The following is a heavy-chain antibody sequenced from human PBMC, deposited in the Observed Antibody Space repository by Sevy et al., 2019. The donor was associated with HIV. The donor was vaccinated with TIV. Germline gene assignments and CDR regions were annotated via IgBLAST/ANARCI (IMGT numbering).Heavy chain of an antibody. CDR2: ISGSGGSP. Sequence: GGSLRLSCVASGFTFSSYAMNWVRQAPGKGLEWVSSISGSGGSPYYAVSVKGRFTISRDNSKYMLYLQMNSLRAEDTAIYYCAKDLIFAVGEAFDIWGQGTMVTVSS. D-gene: IGHD3-3*01. CDR1: GFTFSSYA. CDR3: AKDLIFAVGEAFDI. V-gene: IGHV3-23*01. J-gene: IGHJ3*02.